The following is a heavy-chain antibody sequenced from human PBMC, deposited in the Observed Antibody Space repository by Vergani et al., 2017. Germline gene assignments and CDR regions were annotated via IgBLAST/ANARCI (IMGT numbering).Heavy chain of an antibody. J-gene: IGHJ4*02. CDR1: NDSVSNTFYY. V-gene: IGHV4-39*01. CDR2: IYYSGST. D-gene: IGHD2-2*01. Sequence: QVQLQESGPGLVKPSETLSLTCTVSNDSVSNTFYYWGWIRQTPGKGLEWIGSIYYSGSTYYNPSLESRVTMSVDTSKSQFSLKLSSVTAADTAVYYCTRHGDIVVVPAASFDYWGQGTLVTVSS. CDR3: TRHGDIVVVPAASFDY.